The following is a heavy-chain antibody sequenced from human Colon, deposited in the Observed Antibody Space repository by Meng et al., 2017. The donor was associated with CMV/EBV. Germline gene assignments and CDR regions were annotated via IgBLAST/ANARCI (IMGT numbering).Heavy chain of an antibody. V-gene: IGHV1-18*01. J-gene: IGHJ4*02. CDR3: ARELARGGY. Sequence: QVPLVQSGAEVKKPGASVKVSCKTSGYPFTNFGISWVRQAPGQGLEWMAYISPYNGDTNYAQRFQGRVALTTDTSTSTVYMELGSLTSDDTVMYYCARELARGGYWGQGTLVTVSS. CDR2: ISPYNGDT. CDR1: GYPFTNFG.